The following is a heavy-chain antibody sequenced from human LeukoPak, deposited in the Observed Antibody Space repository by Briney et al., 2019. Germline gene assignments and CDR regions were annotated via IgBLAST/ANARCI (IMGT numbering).Heavy chain of an antibody. CDR2: IQNDGTKK. V-gene: IGHV3-30*02. D-gene: IGHD6-25*01. Sequence: PGGSLRLSCAASGFRFSSYGMNWVRQAPGNGLEWVSFIQNDGTKKCYADFVKGRFTISRDNSVNTLYLQMDSLRPEDTAVYYCAKDAATHGWFDPWGQGTLVTVSS. CDR1: GFRFSSYG. CDR3: AKDAATHGWFDP. J-gene: IGHJ5*02.